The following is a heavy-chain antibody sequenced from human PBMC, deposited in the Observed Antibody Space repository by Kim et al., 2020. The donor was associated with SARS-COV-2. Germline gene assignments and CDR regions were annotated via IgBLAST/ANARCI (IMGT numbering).Heavy chain of an antibody. D-gene: IGHD3-16*01. Sequence: GESLKISCKGSGYSFTSYWISWVRQMPGKGLEWMGRIDPSDSYTNYSPSSQGHVTISVDKSISTVYLQWSSLKASDTAMYYCARQGDPVVAAVAYGMDVWGQGTTVTVSS. CDR3: ARQGDPVVAAVAYGMDV. V-gene: IGHV5-10-1*01. CDR1: GYSFTSYW. CDR2: IDPSDSYT. J-gene: IGHJ6*02.